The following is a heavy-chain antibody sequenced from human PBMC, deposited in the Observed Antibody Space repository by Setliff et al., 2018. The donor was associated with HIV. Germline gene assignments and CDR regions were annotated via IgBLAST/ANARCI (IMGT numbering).Heavy chain of an antibody. J-gene: IGHJ4*02. CDR2: IFHIGDT. Sequence: SETLSLTCSVSGVSVGSVDYYWHWIRQHPEKALEWIGYIFHIGDTYYNPSLKSRISMSVDTSKNQFSLELTSLTAADTAVYYCATRPRIAARPFDYWGQGMLVTVSS. V-gene: IGHV4-31*03. CDR1: GVSVGSVDYY. D-gene: IGHD6-6*01. CDR3: ATRPRIAARPFDY.